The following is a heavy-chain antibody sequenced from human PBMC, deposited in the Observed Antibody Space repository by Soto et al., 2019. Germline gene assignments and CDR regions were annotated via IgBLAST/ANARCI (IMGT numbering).Heavy chain of an antibody. CDR1: GFTFSSSG. D-gene: IGHD3-16*01. V-gene: IGHV3-30*03. J-gene: IGHJ4*02. CDR3: DQAAYRRGSPNFDY. Sequence: PGGSLRLSCAASGFTFSSSGMHWVRHAPCKGLEWVSVISYDGTNKYYADSVKGRFTISRDNSKNTLYLQMNSLRAEDTAVYYCDQAAYRRGSPNFDYCGKGTLGTVS. CDR2: ISYDGTNK.